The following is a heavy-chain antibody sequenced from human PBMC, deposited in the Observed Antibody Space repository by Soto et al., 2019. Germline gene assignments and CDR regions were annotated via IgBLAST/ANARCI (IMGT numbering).Heavy chain of an antibody. Sequence: XGTLSLTCAVYGGSFSGYYWSWIRQPPGKGLEWIGEINHSGSTNYNPSLKSRVTISVDTSKNQFSLKLSSVTAADTAVYYCARGTWFGELTRYYYYGMDVWGQGTTVTVSS. CDR1: GGSFSGYY. CDR3: ARGTWFGELTRYYYYGMDV. CDR2: INHSGST. D-gene: IGHD3-10*01. J-gene: IGHJ6*02. V-gene: IGHV4-34*01.